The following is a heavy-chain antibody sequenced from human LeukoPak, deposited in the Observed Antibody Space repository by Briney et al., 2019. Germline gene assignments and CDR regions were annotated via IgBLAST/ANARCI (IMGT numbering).Heavy chain of an antibody. CDR1: GFTFSASA. J-gene: IGHJ4*02. V-gene: IGHV3-64D*06. D-gene: IGHD4/OR15-4a*01. CDR3: VRDLT. Sequence: GGSLRLSCSASGFTFSASAMHWVREAPGKGPQFVSAITNDGRSTYYADSVKGRFTISRDNSENTPYLQMSSLRREDTAVYYCVRDLTWGQGTLVTVSS. CDR2: ITNDGRST.